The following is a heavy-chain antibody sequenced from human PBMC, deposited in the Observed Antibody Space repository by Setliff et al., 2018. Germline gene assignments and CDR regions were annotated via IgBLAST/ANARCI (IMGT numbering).Heavy chain of an antibody. V-gene: IGHV4-34*01. CDR2: INHGRTT. D-gene: IGHD3-3*01. CDR3: ARGRGTPSYNFWIFDF. J-gene: IGHJ4*02. Sequence: SETLSLTCAVYGGSFSDYFWSWVRQPPGKGLEWISEINHGRTTNFNPSLKSRVTISVDTSKNQFSLTLSSVTAADTAVYYCARGRGTPSYNFWIFDFWSQGTLVTVSS. CDR1: GGSFSDYF.